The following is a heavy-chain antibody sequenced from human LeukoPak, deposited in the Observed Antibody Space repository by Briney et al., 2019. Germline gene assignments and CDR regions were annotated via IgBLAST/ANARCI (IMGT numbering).Heavy chain of an antibody. J-gene: IGHJ4*02. V-gene: IGHV3-53*01. CDR3: ARISGGYYFDY. CDR1: GFTVSSNY. Sequence: GGSLRLSCAASGFTVSSNYMSWVRQAPGKGLEWVSVIYSGGSTYYADSVKGRFTISRDNSKNTLYLQMNSLRAEDTAVYYCARISGGYYFDYWGQGTLVTVSS. D-gene: IGHD2-15*01. CDR2: IYSGGST.